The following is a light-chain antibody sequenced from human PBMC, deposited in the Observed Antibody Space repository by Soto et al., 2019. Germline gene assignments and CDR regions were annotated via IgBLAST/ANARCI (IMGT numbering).Light chain of an antibody. J-gene: IGKJ1*01. CDR1: QSVGRS. V-gene: IGKV1-5*01. Sequence: DIPMTQSPSTLSASVGDRVTITCRASQSVGRSLAWYQQQRGKAPKLLIYGVSTLESGVPSRFSGFGSGTEFTLSISSLQPGDFGTYYCQQFYKGWTFGQGTRV. CDR3: QQFYKGWT. CDR2: GVS.